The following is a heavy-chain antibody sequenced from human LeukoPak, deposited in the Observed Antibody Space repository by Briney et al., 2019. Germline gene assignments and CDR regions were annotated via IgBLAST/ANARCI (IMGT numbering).Heavy chain of an antibody. D-gene: IGHD1-1*01. J-gene: IGHJ1*01. CDR1: GFTFRSYS. CDR2: ITSTSNIM. Sequence: GGSLRLSCAVSGFTFRSYSMNWVRQAPGKGLEWVSYITSTSNIMYYADSVKGRFTISRDNANNSLYLQMNSLRAEDTAVYYCARDSTSRLQTTEYFQHWGQGTLVTVSS. V-gene: IGHV3-48*01. CDR3: ARDSTSRLQTTEYFQH.